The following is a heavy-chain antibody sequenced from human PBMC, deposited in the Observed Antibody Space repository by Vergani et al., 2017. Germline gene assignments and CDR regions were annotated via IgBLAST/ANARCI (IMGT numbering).Heavy chain of an antibody. CDR3: ARSFPDDYGGNMTFWFDP. Sequence: QVQLVESGGGVVQPGRSLRLSCAASGFTFSSYAMHWVRKAPGKGLEWVAVISYDGSNKYYADSVKGRFTISRDNSKITLYLQMNSLRAEDTAVYYCARSFPDDYGGNMTFWFDPWGQGTLVTVSS. CDR2: ISYDGSNK. J-gene: IGHJ5*02. CDR1: GFTFSSYA. V-gene: IGHV3-30-3*01. D-gene: IGHD4-23*01.